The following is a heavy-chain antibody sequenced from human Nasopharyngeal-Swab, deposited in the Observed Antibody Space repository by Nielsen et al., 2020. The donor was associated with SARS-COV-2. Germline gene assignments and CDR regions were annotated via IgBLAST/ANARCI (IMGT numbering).Heavy chain of an antibody. CDR1: GGTFSSYA. V-gene: IGHV1-69*06. D-gene: IGHD4-17*01. J-gene: IGHJ4*02. CDR2: IIPIFGTA. CDR3: ARVGAFRGNYGDYEVY. Sequence: SVKVSCKASGGTFSSYAISWVRQAPGRGLEWMGGIIPIFGTANYAQKFQGRVTITADKSTSTAYMELSSLRSEDTAVYYCARVGAFRGNYGDYEVYWGQGTLVTVSS.